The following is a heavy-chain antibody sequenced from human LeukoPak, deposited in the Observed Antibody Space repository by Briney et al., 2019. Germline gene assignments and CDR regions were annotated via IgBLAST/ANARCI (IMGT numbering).Heavy chain of an antibody. CDR2: ISGSGGNT. CDR1: GFTFSNYA. Sequence: PGGSLRLSCAASGFTFSNYAMSWVRLAPGKGLEWVSTISGSGGNTYYADSVKGRFTISRANSKNTLYLQMNSLRAEDTAIYYCAKVHGEVAGLDTYFDYWGQGTLVTVSS. J-gene: IGHJ4*02. CDR3: AKVHGEVAGLDTYFDY. V-gene: IGHV3-23*01. D-gene: IGHD6-19*01.